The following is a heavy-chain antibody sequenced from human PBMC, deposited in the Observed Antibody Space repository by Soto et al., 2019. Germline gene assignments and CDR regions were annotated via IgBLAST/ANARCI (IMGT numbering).Heavy chain of an antibody. J-gene: IGHJ4*02. V-gene: IGHV4-61*01. CDR3: ARQYYYDSSGRRGVVDY. Sequence: SETLSLTCTVSGGSVSSGSYYWSWIRQPPGKGLEWIGYIYYSGSTNYNPSLKSRVTISVDTPKNQFSLKLSSVTAADTAVYHCARQYYYDSSGRRGVVDYWGQGTLVTVSS. CDR1: GGSVSSGSYY. D-gene: IGHD3-22*01. CDR2: IYYSGST.